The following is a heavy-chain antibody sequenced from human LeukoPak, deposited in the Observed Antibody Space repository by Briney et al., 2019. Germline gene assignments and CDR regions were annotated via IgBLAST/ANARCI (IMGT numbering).Heavy chain of an antibody. J-gene: IGHJ4*01. CDR2: VYWTGTP. D-gene: IGHD3-10*01. V-gene: IGHV4-61*02. Sequence: SQTLSLTCTVSGGSISSGSYYWSWIRQPAGRGLEWIGRVYWTGTPNYNPSLKSRVTMSVDTSKNQFSLTLNSVTAADTALYFCARGLQERDIIRGFDLWGPGILVTVSS. CDR1: GGSISSGSYY. CDR3: ARGLQERDIIRGFDL.